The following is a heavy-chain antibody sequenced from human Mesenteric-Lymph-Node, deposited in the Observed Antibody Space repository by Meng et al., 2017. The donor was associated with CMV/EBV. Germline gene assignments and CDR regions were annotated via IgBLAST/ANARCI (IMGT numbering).Heavy chain of an antibody. J-gene: IGHJ5*01. Sequence: CQASGNTFTANFLHWVRQAPGQGLEWMGWINPNSGATNSPQNFQGRVTMTRDTSINTAYIHLSTLRSDDTAVYFCARDPGGYFWFDSWGQGTLVTVSS. CDR2: INPNSGAT. D-gene: IGHD5-18*01. CDR3: ARDPGGYFWFDS. CDR1: GNTFTANF. V-gene: IGHV1-2*02.